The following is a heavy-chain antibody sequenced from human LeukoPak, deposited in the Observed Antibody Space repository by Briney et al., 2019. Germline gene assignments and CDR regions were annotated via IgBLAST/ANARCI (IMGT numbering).Heavy chain of an antibody. V-gene: IGHV4-59*08. D-gene: IGHD2-15*01. Sequence: SETLALTCTVSGVSISSYYWSWIRQPPGKGLEWIGYIYYSGSTNYNPSLESRVTISVDASKNQFSLELSSVMAADTDVYYFARHVRCSGGSCYGGRYFDYWGQGTLVTVSS. J-gene: IGHJ4*02. CDR1: GVSISSYY. CDR2: IYYSGST. CDR3: ARHVRCSGGSCYGGRYFDY.